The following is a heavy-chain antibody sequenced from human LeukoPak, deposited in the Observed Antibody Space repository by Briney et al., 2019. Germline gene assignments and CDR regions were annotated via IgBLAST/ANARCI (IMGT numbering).Heavy chain of an antibody. CDR3: ARVNMNILTGQEIFDY. D-gene: IGHD3-9*01. CDR2: IYYSGST. CDR1: GGSISSYY. J-gene: IGHJ4*02. V-gene: IGHV4-59*01. Sequence: PSETLSLTCTVSGGSISSYYWSWIRQPPGKGLEWIGYIYYSGSTNYNPSLKSRVTISVDTSKNQFSLKLSSVTAADTAVYYCARVNMNILTGQEIFDYWGQGTLVTVSS.